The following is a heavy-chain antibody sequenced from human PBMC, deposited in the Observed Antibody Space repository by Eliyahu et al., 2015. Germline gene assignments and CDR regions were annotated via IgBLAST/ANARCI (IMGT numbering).Heavy chain of an antibody. CDR3: ARRTQYYYGSGSRYYYYMDV. D-gene: IGHD3-10*01. V-gene: IGHV4-59*08. Sequence: QVQLQESGPGLVKPSETLSLTCTVSGXSISSYYXXWIRQPPGKGLEWIGYIYYSGSTNYNPSLKSRVTISVDTSKNQFSLKLSSVTAADTAVYYCARRTQYYYGSGSRYYYYMDVWGKGTTVTVSS. CDR2: IYYSGST. J-gene: IGHJ6*03. CDR1: GXSISSYY.